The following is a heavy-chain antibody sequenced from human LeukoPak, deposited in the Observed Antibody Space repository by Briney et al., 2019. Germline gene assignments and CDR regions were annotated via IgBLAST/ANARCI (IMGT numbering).Heavy chain of an antibody. V-gene: IGHV3-74*01. D-gene: IGHD1-26*01. CDR2: INRDGSSA. J-gene: IGHJ4*02. Sequence: SGGSLRLSCAASGFTFSDLYMDWVRQAPGKGLVWVSRINRDGSSATYADSVMGRLTISRDNAKSTLYLEINSLRAEDTAVYYCAREDSGSYHPDRWGQGAPVTVS. CDR3: AREDSGSYHPDR. CDR1: GFTFSDLY.